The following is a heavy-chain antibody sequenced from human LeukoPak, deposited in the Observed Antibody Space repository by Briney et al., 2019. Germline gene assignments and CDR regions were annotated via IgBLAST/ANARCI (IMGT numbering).Heavy chain of an antibody. Sequence: SETLSLTCAVYGGSFSGYYWSWIRQPPGKGLEWIGEINHSGCTNYNPSLKSRVTISVDTSKNQFSLKLSSVTAADTAVYYCARRVSRWLQLPPYFDYWGQGTLVTVSS. CDR3: ARRVSRWLQLPPYFDY. CDR2: INHSGCT. V-gene: IGHV4-34*01. D-gene: IGHD5-12*01. J-gene: IGHJ4*02. CDR1: GGSFSGYY.